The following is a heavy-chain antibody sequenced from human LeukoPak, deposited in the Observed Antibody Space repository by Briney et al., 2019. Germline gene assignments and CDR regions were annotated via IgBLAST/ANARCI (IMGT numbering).Heavy chain of an antibody. CDR1: GFIFSGYW. CDR2: IQQDGSEK. Sequence: GGPLRLSCAASGFIFSGYWMSWVRQAPGKGLEWVANIQQDGSEKYYVDSVKGRFTISRDNAKKSLFLQMNSLRAEDTAVYYCARATTYDILTGYSDYWGQGTLVTVSS. D-gene: IGHD3-9*01. V-gene: IGHV3-7*01. CDR3: ARATTYDILTGYSDY. J-gene: IGHJ4*02.